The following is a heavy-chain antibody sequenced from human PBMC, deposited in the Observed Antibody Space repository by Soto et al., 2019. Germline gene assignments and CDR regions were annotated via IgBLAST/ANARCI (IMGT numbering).Heavy chain of an antibody. Sequence: ASVKVFCKASGYTFTSYAMHWVRQAPGQRLEWMGWINAGNGKTKYPQKFQGRVTITRDTYASTAYMELSSLRSDDTAVYYCARLDGSDFVGSAFHAFYNWGQGTMVTVS. CDR1: GYTFTSYA. J-gene: IGHJ3*02. D-gene: IGHD1-26*01. CDR3: ARLDGSDFVGSAFHAFYN. V-gene: IGHV1-3*01. CDR2: INAGNGKT.